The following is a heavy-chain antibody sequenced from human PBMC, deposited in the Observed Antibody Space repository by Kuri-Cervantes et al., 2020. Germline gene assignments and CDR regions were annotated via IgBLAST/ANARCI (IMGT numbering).Heavy chain of an antibody. Sequence: SGPTLVKPTQTFTLTRTFSGFSLSTSGVGVGWIGQPPGKALEWLALIYWDDDKRYSPSLKSRLTITKDTSKNQVVLTMTNMDSVDTATYYCAHMSYDFWSGSPNWFDPWGQGTLVTVSS. D-gene: IGHD3-3*01. CDR1: GFSLSTSGVG. CDR2: IYWDDDK. V-gene: IGHV2-5*02. J-gene: IGHJ5*02. CDR3: AHMSYDFWSGSPNWFDP.